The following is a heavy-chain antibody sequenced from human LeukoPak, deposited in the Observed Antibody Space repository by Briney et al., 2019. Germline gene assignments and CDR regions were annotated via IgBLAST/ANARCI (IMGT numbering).Heavy chain of an antibody. CDR3: ARVAAGDYYYYYYMDV. Sequence: SETLSLTCTVAGGSISSYYWSWIRQPPGKGLEWIGYIYYSGSTNYNPSLKSRVTISVDTSKNQFSLKLSSVTAAATAVYYCARVAAGDYYYYYYMDVWGKGTTVTVSS. J-gene: IGHJ6*03. CDR1: GGSISSYY. D-gene: IGHD6-25*01. CDR2: IYYSGST. V-gene: IGHV4-59*01.